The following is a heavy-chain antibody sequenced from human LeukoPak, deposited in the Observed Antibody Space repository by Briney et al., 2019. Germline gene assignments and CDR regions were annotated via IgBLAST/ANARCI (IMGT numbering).Heavy chain of an antibody. J-gene: IGHJ4*02. CDR1: GGSLSGYY. D-gene: IGHD3-22*01. V-gene: IGHV4-34*01. CDR2: INHSGST. Sequence: SETLSLTCGVHGGSLSGYYWSWIRQPPGKGLEWIGEINHSGSTNYNPSLKSRVTISVDTSKNQFSLKLSSVTAADTAVYYCARKSPPDYYDSSGSFDYWGQGTLVTVSS. CDR3: ARKSPPDYYDSSGSFDY.